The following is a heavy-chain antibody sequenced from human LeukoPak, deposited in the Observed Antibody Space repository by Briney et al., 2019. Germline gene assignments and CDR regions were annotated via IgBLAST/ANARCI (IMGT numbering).Heavy chain of an antibody. CDR3: VSLGATTIYYYGMDV. V-gene: IGHV1-2*02. CDR2: INTNSGGT. D-gene: IGHD1-26*01. J-gene: IGHJ6*02. CDR1: GYTFTDYY. Sequence: ASVKLSCKASGYTFTDYYLHLVRQAPGQGLELMGWINTNSGGTNYAQKFQGRVTMTRDTSISTVYMELSRLSSDDTAVYYCVSLGATTIYYYGMDVWGQGTTVTVSS.